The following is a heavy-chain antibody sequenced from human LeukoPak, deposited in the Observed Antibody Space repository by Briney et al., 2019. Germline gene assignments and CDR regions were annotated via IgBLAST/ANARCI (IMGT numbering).Heavy chain of an antibody. CDR3: ARSTPYIVVVPAAPTFDY. CDR1: GYTFTSYG. CDR2: ISAYNGNT. J-gene: IGHJ4*02. V-gene: IGHV1-18*01. Sequence: GASVKVSCKASGYTFTSYGISWVRQAPGQGLEWMGWISAYNGNTNYAQKLQGRVTMTTDTSTSTAYMELRSLRSGDTAVYYCARSTPYIVVVPAAPTFDYWGQGTLVTVSS. D-gene: IGHD2-2*01.